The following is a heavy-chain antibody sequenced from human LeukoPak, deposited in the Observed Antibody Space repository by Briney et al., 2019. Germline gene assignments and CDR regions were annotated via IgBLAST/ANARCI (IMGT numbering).Heavy chain of an antibody. Sequence: ASVKVSCKASGYTFTSYGISWVRQAPGQGLEWMGWISAYNGNTNYAQKLQGRVTMTTDTSTSTAYMELRSLRSDDTAAYYCARVGYCSSTSCYRYYYYYGMDVWGQGTTVTVSS. D-gene: IGHD2-2*01. V-gene: IGHV1-18*01. J-gene: IGHJ6*02. CDR3: ARVGYCSSTSCYRYYYYYGMDV. CDR1: GYTFTSYG. CDR2: ISAYNGNT.